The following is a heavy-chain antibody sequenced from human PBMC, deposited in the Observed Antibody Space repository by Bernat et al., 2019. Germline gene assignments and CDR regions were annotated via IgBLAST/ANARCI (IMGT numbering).Heavy chain of an antibody. CDR1: GGSISSSSYY. CDR3: ARDLGSGGGLDY. Sequence: QLQLQESGPGLVKPSETLSLTCTVSGGSISSSSYYWGWIRQPPGKGLEWIGYIYYSGSTKYNPSLKSRVTMSVDTSKDQLSLKLSSVTAADTAVYYCARDLGSGGGLDYWGQGTLVTVSS. D-gene: IGHD2-15*01. V-gene: IGHV4-61*05. J-gene: IGHJ4*02. CDR2: IYYSGST.